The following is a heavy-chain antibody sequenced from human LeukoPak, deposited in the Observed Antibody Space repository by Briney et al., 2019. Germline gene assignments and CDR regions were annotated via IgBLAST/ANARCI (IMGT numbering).Heavy chain of an antibody. Sequence: SETLSLTCTVSGYSISSGYYWGWIRQPPGKGLEWIGSIYHSGSTYYNPSLKSRVTISVDTSKNQFSLKLSSVTAADTAVYYCAREGLLLDYGGNSVGHDAFDIWGQGTMVTVSS. V-gene: IGHV4-38-2*02. CDR2: IYHSGST. CDR3: AREGLLLDYGGNSVGHDAFDI. D-gene: IGHD4-23*01. CDR1: GYSISSGYY. J-gene: IGHJ3*02.